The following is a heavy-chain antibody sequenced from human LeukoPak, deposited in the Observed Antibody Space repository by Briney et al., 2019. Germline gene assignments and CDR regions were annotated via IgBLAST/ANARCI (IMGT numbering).Heavy chain of an antibody. CDR3: ARDRKTDVDTAMVRYFDY. V-gene: IGHV1-69*04. D-gene: IGHD5-18*01. J-gene: IGHJ4*02. Sequence: SVKVSCKASGGTFSSYAISWVRQAPGQGLEWMGRIIPILGIANYAQKFQGGVTITADKSTSTAYMELSSLRSEDTAVYYCARDRKTDVDTAMVRYFDYWGQGTLVTVSS. CDR1: GGTFSSYA. CDR2: IIPILGIA.